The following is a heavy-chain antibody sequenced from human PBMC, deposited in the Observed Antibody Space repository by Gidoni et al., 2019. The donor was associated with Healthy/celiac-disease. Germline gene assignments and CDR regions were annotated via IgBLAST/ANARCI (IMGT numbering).Heavy chain of an antibody. J-gene: IGHJ4*02. D-gene: IGHD5-18*01. Sequence: QVQLQESGPGLVKPSEPLSLTCTVSVGSISSYYWRWIRQPPGKGLEWIGYIYYSGSTNYNPSLKSRVTISVETSKNQFALKLSSVTAADTAVYYCARSMVKALSLDYWGQGTLVTVSS. CDR2: IYYSGST. CDR3: ARSMVKALSLDY. V-gene: IGHV4-59*01. CDR1: VGSISSYY.